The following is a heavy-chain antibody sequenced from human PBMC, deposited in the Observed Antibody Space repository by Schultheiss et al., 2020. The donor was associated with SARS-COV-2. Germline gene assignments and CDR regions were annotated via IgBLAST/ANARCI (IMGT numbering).Heavy chain of an antibody. CDR2: INPNSGGT. V-gene: IGHV1-2*02. CDR3: ARSREAAYCSGGSCYRTSDY. CDR1: GYTFTGYY. Sequence: ASVKVSCKASGYTFTGYYMHWVRQAPGQGLEWMGWINPNSGGTNYAQKFQGRVTMTRDTSISTAYMELSRLRSDDTAVYYCARSREAAYCSGGSCYRTSDYWGQGTLVTVSS. J-gene: IGHJ4*02. D-gene: IGHD2-15*01.